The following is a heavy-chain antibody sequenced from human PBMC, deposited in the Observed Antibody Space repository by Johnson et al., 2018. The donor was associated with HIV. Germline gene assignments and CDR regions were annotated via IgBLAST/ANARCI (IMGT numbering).Heavy chain of an antibody. J-gene: IGHJ3*02. CDR2: IGTAGET. D-gene: IGHD1-26*01. Sequence: VQLVESGGGVVQPGGSLRLSCAASGFTFRSYDMHWVRQVTGKGLEWVSAIGTAGETHYPGSVKGRFTISRENAKNSLYLQMNSLRAGDTAVYYCARGWGIVGAKSAFDIWGQGTMVTVSS. V-gene: IGHV3-13*01. CDR3: ARGWGIVGAKSAFDI. CDR1: GFTFRSYD.